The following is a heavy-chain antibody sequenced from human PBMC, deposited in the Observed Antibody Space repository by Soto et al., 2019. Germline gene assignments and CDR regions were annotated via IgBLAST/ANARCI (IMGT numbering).Heavy chain of an antibody. J-gene: IGHJ6*02. CDR3: AKVTKRGAAGRHEYYKYGMDV. V-gene: IGHV3-23*01. CDR2: ISGSGGSS. Sequence: PGGSLRLSCAASGFAFSTYAMTWVRQAPGKGLEWVSVISGSGGSSYCADSVKGRFTISRDNSKNTLFLQMNGLRAEDTAVYYCAKVTKRGAAGRHEYYKYGMDVWGQGTTVTVSS. CDR1: GFAFSTYA. D-gene: IGHD6-13*01.